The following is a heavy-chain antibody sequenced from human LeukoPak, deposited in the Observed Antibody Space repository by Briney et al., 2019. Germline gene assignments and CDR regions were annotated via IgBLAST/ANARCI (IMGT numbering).Heavy chain of an antibody. CDR1: GFTFSSYM. Sequence: GSLRLSCAASGFTFSSYMMTWVRQAPGKGLEWVANIKPDGGEKFYVDSVRGRFTISRDNAKNSLYLQMNSLRAEDTGVYYCASSSLWSGILEYWGQGTLVIVSS. CDR2: IKPDGGEK. CDR3: ASSSLWSGILEY. V-gene: IGHV3-7*01. J-gene: IGHJ4*02. D-gene: IGHD3-3*01.